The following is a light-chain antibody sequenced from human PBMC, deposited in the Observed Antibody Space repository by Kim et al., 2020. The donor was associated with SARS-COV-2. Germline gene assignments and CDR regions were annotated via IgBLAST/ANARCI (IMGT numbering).Light chain of an antibody. CDR2: HDT. J-gene: IGLJ3*02. Sequence: KRDRTSWRGNELGRKAVQWYQQKSGQGPVLLISHDTDRPSGVADRVSGSNSGNTATVTISRAEAGDEAEYDGEVWDASGDQGWVFGGGTQLTVL. V-gene: IGLV3-21*04. CDR1: ELGRKA. CDR3: EVWDASGDQGWV.